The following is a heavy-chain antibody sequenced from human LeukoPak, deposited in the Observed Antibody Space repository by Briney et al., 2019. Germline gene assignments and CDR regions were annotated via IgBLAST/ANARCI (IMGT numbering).Heavy chain of an antibody. CDR3: ARAVFAFDI. D-gene: IGHD3-16*01. CDR2: FHYSRST. V-gene: IGHV4-59*01. CDR1: GGSISSYY. J-gene: IGHJ3*02. Sequence: PSETLSLTCTVSGGSISSYYWSWIRQPPGKGLEWIGYFHYSRSTNYNPSLKSRVAISIDTSKNQFALKLSSVTAADTAVYYCARAVFAFDIWGQGTMVAVSP.